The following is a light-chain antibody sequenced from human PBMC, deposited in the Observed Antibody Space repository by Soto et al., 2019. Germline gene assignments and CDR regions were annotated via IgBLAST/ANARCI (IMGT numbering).Light chain of an antibody. CDR1: QSVDSW. J-gene: IGKJ1*01. Sequence: DIQRTQSPSTLSASIGDRVTITCRASQSVDSWLAWYQQQPGKAPKLLIYRASTLQTGVPSRFSGTGSGTQFTLTISSLQPDDFATYYCQHYNDYSSVFGQGTKVEIK. CDR3: QHYNDYSSV. V-gene: IGKV1-5*03. CDR2: RAS.